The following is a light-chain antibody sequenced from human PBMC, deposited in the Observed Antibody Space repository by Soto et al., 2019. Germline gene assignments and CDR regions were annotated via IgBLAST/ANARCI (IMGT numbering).Light chain of an antibody. Sequence: HSVLTQPASVSGSPGQSITISCTGTSSDVGGYNYVSWYQQHPGKAPKLMIYEVRSRPSGVSNRFSGSKSGNTASLTISGLQTEDEGDYYCSSYTSSSILVFGGGTKLTVL. J-gene: IGLJ2*01. CDR3: SSYTSSSILV. CDR2: EVR. CDR1: SSDVGGYNY. V-gene: IGLV2-14*01.